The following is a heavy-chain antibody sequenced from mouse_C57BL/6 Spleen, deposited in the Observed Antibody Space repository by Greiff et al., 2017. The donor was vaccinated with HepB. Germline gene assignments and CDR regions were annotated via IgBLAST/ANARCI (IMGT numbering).Heavy chain of an antibody. J-gene: IGHJ2*01. CDR2: INPNNGGT. CDR3: ARGAYGFYYFDY. D-gene: IGHD1-1*01. Sequence: VQLQQSGPELVKPGASVKMSCKASGYTFTDYNMHWVKQSHGKSLEWIGYINPNNGGTSYNQKFKGKATLTVNKSSSTAYMELRSLTSEDSAVYYCARGAYGFYYFDYWGQGTTLTVSS. CDR1: GYTFTDYN. V-gene: IGHV1-22*01.